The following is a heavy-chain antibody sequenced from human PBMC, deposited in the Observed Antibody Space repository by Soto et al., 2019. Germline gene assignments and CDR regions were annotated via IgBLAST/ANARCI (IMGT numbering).Heavy chain of an antibody. V-gene: IGHV4-4*02. D-gene: IGHD4-4*01. CDR2: IHHSGST. CDR1: DGFITNTHYW. J-gene: IGHJ6*02. CDR3: AGGTDYRWVL. Sequence: PSETLSLTCGVSDGFITNTHYWWSWVRQPPGKGLDWIGEIHHSGSTNSNPSLRSRVTMSVDTSKNQFSLKLNSLTAADAAVYSCAGGTDYRWVLWGQGTTVTVSS.